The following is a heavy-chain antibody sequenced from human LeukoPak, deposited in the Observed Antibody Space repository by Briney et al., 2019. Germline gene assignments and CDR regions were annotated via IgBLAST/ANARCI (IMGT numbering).Heavy chain of an antibody. CDR2: INHSGST. V-gene: IGHV4-34*01. CDR3: ARVRSRARITIFGVARNWFDP. D-gene: IGHD3-3*01. CDR1: GGSSSGYY. Sequence: SETLSLTCAVYGGSSSGYYWSWIRQPPGKGLEWIGEINHSGSTNYNPSLKSRVTISVDTSKNQFSLKLSSVTAANTAVYYCARVRSRARITIFGVARNWFDPWGQGTLVTVSS. J-gene: IGHJ5*02.